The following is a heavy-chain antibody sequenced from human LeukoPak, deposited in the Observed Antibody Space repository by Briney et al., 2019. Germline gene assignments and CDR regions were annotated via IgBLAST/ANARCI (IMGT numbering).Heavy chain of an antibody. J-gene: IGHJ4*02. V-gene: IGHV1-46*01. CDR1: ENTFTNYY. D-gene: IGHD4-23*01. CDR3: ARADTVVTHPFGY. CDR2: INPNGGRT. Sequence: ASVKVSCKASENTFTNYYMHWVRQAPGQGLEWLGIINPNGGRTAYAQNFQGRVTMTRDTSTTTVYLELSSLRSEDTAVYYCARADTVVTHPFGYWGQGTLVTVSS.